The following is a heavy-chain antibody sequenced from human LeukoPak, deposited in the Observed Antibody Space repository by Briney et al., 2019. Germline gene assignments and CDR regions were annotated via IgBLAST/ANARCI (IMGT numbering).Heavy chain of an antibody. V-gene: IGHV3-23*01. CDR1: GFTSTSSA. J-gene: IGHJ4*02. CDR3: AAVPGIIIAGYFAS. D-gene: IGHD3-10*02. CDR2: VGSTGGTT. Sequence: GGSLRLSCVASGFTSTSSAMTWVRQAPGKGLEWVSVVGSTGGTTYYADSVKGRFTISRDNAKNTMILQMNNLRVEDTAVYYCAAVPGIIIAGYFASWGRGTLVAVSA.